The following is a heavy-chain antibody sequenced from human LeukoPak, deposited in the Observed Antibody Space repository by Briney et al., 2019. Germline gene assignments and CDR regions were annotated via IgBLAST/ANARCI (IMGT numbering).Heavy chain of an antibody. V-gene: IGHV3-23*01. J-gene: IGHJ3*02. CDR2: ISGSGRRT. D-gene: IGHD2-21*01. Sequence: GGSLRLSCAASGFTFSSYTMNWVRQAPGKGLEWVSGISGSGRRTYYADSVKGRFTISRDNSKNTLYLQMNSLGAEDTAIYYCAKDLRYCGGDCCSADASDIWGQGTMVTVSS. CDR1: GFTFSSYT. CDR3: AKDLRYCGGDCCSADASDI.